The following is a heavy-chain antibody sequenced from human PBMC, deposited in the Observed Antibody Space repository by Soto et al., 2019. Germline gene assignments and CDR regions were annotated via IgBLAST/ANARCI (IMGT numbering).Heavy chain of an antibody. D-gene: IGHD6-19*01. J-gene: IGHJ4*02. Sequence: GESLKISCQGTGYRFSSSWIGWVRQKPGKGLEWMGIIYPGDSDTRYSPSFQGQVTISADKSISTAYLQWSSLKASDTAMYYCARGGKWVAGPDYWGQGTLVTVSS. V-gene: IGHV5-51*01. CDR3: ARGGKWVAGPDY. CDR2: IYPGDSDT. CDR1: GYRFSSSW.